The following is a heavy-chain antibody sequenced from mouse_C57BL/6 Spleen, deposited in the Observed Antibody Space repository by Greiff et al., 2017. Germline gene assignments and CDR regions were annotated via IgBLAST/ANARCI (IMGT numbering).Heavy chain of an antibody. D-gene: IGHD1-1*01. CDR2: ILPGSGST. J-gene: IGHJ4*01. CDR1: GYTFTGYW. V-gene: IGHV1-9*01. CDR3: ASRDYGSSSDYYAMDY. Sequence: VKLMESGAELMKPGASVKLSCKATGYTFTGYWIEWVKQRPGHGLEWIGEILPGSGSTNYNEKFKGKATFTADTSSNTAYMQLSSLTTEDSAIYYCASRDYGSSSDYYAMDYWGQGTSVTVSS.